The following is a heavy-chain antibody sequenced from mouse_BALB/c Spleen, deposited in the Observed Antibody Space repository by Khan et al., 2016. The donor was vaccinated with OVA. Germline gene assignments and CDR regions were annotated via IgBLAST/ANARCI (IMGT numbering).Heavy chain of an antibody. CDR2: ICGDRST. D-gene: IGHD1-2*01. V-gene: IGHV2-3*01. J-gene: IGHJ4*01. CDR1: GFSLTNYG. Sequence: QVQLKQPGPGLVAPSQSLSITCTGSGFSLTNYGVNWVRQPPGKGLEWLGVICGDRSTNYHSALISTLSISKDNSKSTVCLRLHSLQTDDTDTYYCGRFSTATRNYYAMDYCDQGTSGTFSS. CDR3: GRFSTATRNYYAMDY.